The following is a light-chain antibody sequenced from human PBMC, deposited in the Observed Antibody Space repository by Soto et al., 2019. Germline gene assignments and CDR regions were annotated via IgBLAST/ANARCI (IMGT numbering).Light chain of an antibody. J-gene: IGKJ1*01. CDR3: QQRSNWPSWT. V-gene: IGKV3-11*01. CDR2: DAS. Sequence: EIVLTQSPATLSLSPGERATLSCRASQSVTNYLAWYQQNPGQAPRLLIYDASNRATGIPGRFSGSGSGTDFILTISSLEPEDFAVYYCQQRSNWPSWTFGQGTKVEIK. CDR1: QSVTNY.